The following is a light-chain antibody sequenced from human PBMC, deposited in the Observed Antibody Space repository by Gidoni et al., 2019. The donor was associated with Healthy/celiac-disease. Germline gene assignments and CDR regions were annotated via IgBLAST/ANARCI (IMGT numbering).Light chain of an antibody. CDR2: QDS. CDR3: QAWDSSTDNYV. CDR1: KLGDKY. V-gene: IGLV3-1*01. Sequence: SYELTQPPSVSVSPGQTASITCSGDKLGDKYACWYQQKPGQSPVLVISQDSKRPSGIPERFSGSNSGNTATLTISVTQALDAADYYCQAWDSSTDNYVFGTGTKVTVL. J-gene: IGLJ1*01.